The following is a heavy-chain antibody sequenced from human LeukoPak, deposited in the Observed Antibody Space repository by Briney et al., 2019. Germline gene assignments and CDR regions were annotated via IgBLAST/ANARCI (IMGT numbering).Heavy chain of an antibody. V-gene: IGHV4-59*01. J-gene: IGHJ4*02. CDR1: GGSISSYY. D-gene: IGHD3-22*01. Sequence: PSETLSLTCTASGGSISSYYWSWIRQPPGKGLEWIGYIYYSGSTNYNPSLKSRVTISVDTSKNQFSLKLSSVTAADTAVYYCAGDYYDSSGYPINYFDYWGQGTLVTVSS. CDR3: AGDYYDSSGYPINYFDY. CDR2: IYYSGST.